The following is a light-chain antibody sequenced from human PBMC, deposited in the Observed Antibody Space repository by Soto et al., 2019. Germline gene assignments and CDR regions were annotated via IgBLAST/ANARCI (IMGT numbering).Light chain of an antibody. CDR2: AAS. CDR1: QTIISF. J-gene: IGKJ2*01. CDR3: QQSYVTPHT. Sequence: DIQMTQSPSSLSASVGDRVTITCRASQTIISFLNWYQQKPGKAPKLLIYAASSLQSGVPSRFSGSGYGTDFTLTISSLQPVDFATYFCQQSYVTPHTFGLGTELEI. V-gene: IGKV1-39*01.